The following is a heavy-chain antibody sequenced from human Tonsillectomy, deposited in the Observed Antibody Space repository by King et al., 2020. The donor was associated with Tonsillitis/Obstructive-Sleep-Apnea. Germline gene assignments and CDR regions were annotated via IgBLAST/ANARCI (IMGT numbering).Heavy chain of an antibody. J-gene: IGHJ4*02. CDR2: ISGGGGST. D-gene: IGHD3-10*01. CDR1: GITFSSYA. Sequence: VQLVESGGGLVQPGGSLRLSCAASGITFSSYAMSWVRQAPGKGLEWVSTISGGGGSTYYPDSVKGRFTISRDNSNNTLYLQMNSLRAEDTAVYYCAKAMVQGIIITIFDYWGQGTLVTVSS. V-gene: IGHV3-23*04. CDR3: AKAMVQGIIITIFDY.